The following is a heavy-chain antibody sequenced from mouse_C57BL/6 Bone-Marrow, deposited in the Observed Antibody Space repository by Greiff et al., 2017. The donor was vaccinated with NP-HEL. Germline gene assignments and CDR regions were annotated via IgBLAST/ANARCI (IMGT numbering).Heavy chain of an antibody. D-gene: IGHD1-1*01. CDR1: GFHIKDDY. Sequence: EVQLQQSGAELVRPGASVKLSCTASGFHIKDDYMHWVQQRPEQGLEWIGWIDPENGVTEYVSKFQGKATITADTSANTAYLQLSSLTSEDTAVYYWTTVATRYVDVWGTGTTVTVAS. J-gene: IGHJ1*03. CDR2: IDPENGVT. V-gene: IGHV14-4*01. CDR3: TTVATRYVDV.